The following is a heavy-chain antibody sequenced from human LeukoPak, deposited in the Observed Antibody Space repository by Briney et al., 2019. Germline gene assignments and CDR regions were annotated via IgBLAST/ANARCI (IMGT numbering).Heavy chain of an antibody. CDR1: GFIFSSYS. V-gene: IGHV3-48*02. D-gene: IGHD6-13*01. Sequence: GGSLRLSCEASGFIFSSYSMHGVRQAPGKGLEWLSYISGSSSNYIYYADSVKGRFTISRDNAKNALYLQMNSLRDEDTAVYYSARNSSTAAADYYWGRGTLVTVSS. CDR2: ISGSSSNYI. CDR3: ARNSSTAAADYY. J-gene: IGHJ4*02.